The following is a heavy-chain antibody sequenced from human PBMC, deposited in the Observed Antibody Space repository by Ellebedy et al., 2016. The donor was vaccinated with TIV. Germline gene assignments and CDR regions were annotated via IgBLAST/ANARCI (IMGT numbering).Heavy chain of an antibody. CDR2: ISYDGSNK. V-gene: IGHV3-30*18. J-gene: IGHJ4*02. Sequence: GGSLRLXXAASGFTFSSYGMHWVRQAPGKGLEWVAVISYDGSNKYYADSVKGRFTISRDNSKNTLYLQMNSLRAEDTAVYYCAKARGIVGATFVDYWGQGTLVTVSS. CDR1: GFTFSSYG. CDR3: AKARGIVGATFVDY. D-gene: IGHD1-26*01.